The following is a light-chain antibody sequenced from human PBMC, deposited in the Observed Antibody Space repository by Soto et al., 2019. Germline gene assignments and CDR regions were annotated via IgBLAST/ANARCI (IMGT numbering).Light chain of an antibody. CDR3: QTWGSGTVV. CDR2: LNSDGSH. J-gene: IGLJ2*01. V-gene: IGLV4-69*01. CDR1: SGHSSYA. Sequence: QPVLTQSPSASASLGASVKLTCTLSSGHSSYAIAWHQQQPEKGPRYLMKLNSDGSHSKGDGIPARFSGSSSGAERYLTISRLQSEDEADYYCQTWGSGTVVFGGGTKLTVL.